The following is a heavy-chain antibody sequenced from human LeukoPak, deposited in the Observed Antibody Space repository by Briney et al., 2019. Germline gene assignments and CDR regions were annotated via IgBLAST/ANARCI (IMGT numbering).Heavy chain of an antibody. CDR2: VSYDGNTK. J-gene: IGHJ4*02. Sequence: GGSLRLSCAATGFTSSSYGMHWVRQAPGKGLEWVAVVSYDGNTKYYADSVKSRITISRDNSKNTLYLQMNSLRAEDTAVYYCAKEFASGYQDYWGQGTLVTVSS. CDR3: AKEFASGYQDY. CDR1: GFTSSSYG. V-gene: IGHV3-30*18. D-gene: IGHD3-3*01.